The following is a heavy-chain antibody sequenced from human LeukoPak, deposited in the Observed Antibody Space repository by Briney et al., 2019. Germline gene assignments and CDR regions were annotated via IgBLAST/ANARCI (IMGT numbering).Heavy chain of an antibody. V-gene: IGHV4-59*02. CDR2: IYHTGST. CDR3: ASRKLGNDY. D-gene: IGHD7-27*01. J-gene: IGHJ4*02. CDR1: GGSVSDYD. Sequence: SETLSLTCTISGGSVSDYDWSWIRQSPGKGLEWIGYIYHTGSTSYSPSLKSRVTISADTSQNQFSLKLSSVTAADTAVYYCASRKLGNDYWGQGTLVTVSS.